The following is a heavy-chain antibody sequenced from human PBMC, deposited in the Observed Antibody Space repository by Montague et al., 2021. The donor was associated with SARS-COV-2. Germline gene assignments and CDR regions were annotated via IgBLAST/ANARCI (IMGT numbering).Heavy chain of an antibody. J-gene: IGHJ4*02. CDR3: ARLPYILPGYAYFDF. Sequence: ETLSLTCTVSGDSISNYYWSWIRRPPGKGLEWLGYIYYSGSTNYNPSLKGRVTISVDTSKNQFSLRLSSVTAADTAVYYCARLPYILPGYAYFDFWGQGSLVIVSS. D-gene: IGHD3-9*01. CDR2: IYYSGST. CDR1: GDSISNYY. V-gene: IGHV4-59*08.